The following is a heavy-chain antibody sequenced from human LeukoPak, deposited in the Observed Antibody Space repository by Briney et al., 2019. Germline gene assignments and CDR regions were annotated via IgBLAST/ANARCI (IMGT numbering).Heavy chain of an antibody. CDR1: GFTFSDYQ. CDR3: ARDPYSGAYGDTYYYFMDV. CDR2: ISSSGETI. V-gene: IGHV3-11*04. D-gene: IGHD1-26*01. Sequence: GGSLRLSCAASGFTFSDYQMSWIRQAPGEGLVWVSYISSSGETIYYADSVKGRFTISWDNTKNSLYLQMNSLTAEDTAVYYCARDPYSGAYGDTYYYFMDVWGKGTTVTISS. J-gene: IGHJ6*03.